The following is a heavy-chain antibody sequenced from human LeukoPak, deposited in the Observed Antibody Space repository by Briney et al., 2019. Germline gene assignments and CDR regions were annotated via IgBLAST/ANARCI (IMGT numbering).Heavy chain of an antibody. V-gene: IGHV3-21*01. CDR2: IGSSSTSI. CDR3: AREEGKQQMEAFDY. CDR1: GFTFSSYS. J-gene: IGHJ4*02. Sequence: PGGSLRLSCAASGFTFSSYSLNWVRQAPGKGLEWVSSIGSSSTSIYYAGSVKGRFTISRDNAKNSLYLQMNSLRAEDTAVYYCAREEGKQQMEAFDYWGQGTLVTVSS. D-gene: IGHD6-13*01.